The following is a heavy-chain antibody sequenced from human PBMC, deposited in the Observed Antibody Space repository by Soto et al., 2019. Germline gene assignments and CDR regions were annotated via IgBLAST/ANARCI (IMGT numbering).Heavy chain of an antibody. J-gene: IGHJ4*02. D-gene: IGHD3-10*01. CDR3: ARSVGGSNVNFDY. V-gene: IGHV1-8*01. Sequence: QVQLVQSGAEVRTPGASVKVSCKASGYTFTSYDINWVRQATGQGPEWMGWMNPDSGNTGYVQKCQGRVTMTRNTSISTAYMEQSSLRSEDTAVYYCARSVGGSNVNFDYWGQGTLVTVSS. CDR2: MNPDSGNT. CDR1: GYTFTSYD.